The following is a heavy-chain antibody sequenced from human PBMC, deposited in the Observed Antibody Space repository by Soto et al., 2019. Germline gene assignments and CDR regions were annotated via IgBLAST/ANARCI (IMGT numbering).Heavy chain of an antibody. Sequence: PGGSLRLSCAASGFTVSSNYMSWVRQAPGKGLEWVSVIYSGGSTYYADSVKGRFTISRDNSKNTLYLQMNSLRAEDTAVYYCARSYYDYIWGSYRPFDYWGQGTLVTVSS. V-gene: IGHV3-66*01. CDR1: GFTVSSNY. D-gene: IGHD3-16*02. CDR2: IYSGGST. CDR3: ARSYYDYIWGSYRPFDY. J-gene: IGHJ4*02.